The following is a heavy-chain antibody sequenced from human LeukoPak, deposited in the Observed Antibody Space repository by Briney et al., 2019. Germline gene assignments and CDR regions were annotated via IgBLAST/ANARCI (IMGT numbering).Heavy chain of an antibody. J-gene: IGHJ3*02. CDR3: AKAVGSSGYFSRDAFDI. CDR2: ISGSGGST. CDR1: GFTFSSYA. V-gene: IGHV3-23*01. D-gene: IGHD3-22*01. Sequence: GGCLRLSCAASGFTFSSYAMSWVRQAPGKGLEWVSAISGSGGSTYYADSVRGRFTISRDNSKNTVYLQMNSLRAEDTAIYYCAKAVGSSGYFSRDAFDIWGQGTMVTVSS.